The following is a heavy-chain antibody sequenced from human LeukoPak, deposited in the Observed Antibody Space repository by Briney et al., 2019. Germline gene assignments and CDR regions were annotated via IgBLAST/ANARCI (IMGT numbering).Heavy chain of an antibody. D-gene: IGHD2-2*01. CDR3: AKIYCSSTSCYGPPNDAFDI. J-gene: IGHJ3*02. CDR1: GFTFSSYG. Sequence: PGGSLRLSCAASGFTFSSYGMHWVRQAPGKGLEWVAVISYDGSNKYYADSVKGRFTISRDNSKNTLYLQMNSLRAEDTAVYYCAKIYCSSTSCYGPPNDAFDIWGQGTMVTVSS. V-gene: IGHV3-30*18. CDR2: ISYDGSNK.